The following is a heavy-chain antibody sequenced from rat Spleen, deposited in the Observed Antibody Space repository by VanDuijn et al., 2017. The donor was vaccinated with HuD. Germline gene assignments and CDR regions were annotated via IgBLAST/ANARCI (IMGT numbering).Heavy chain of an antibody. Sequence: EVQLVESGGGLVQPGRSLNLSCAASGFTFSNYDMAWVRQAPKKGLEWVATISYDGSSTNYRDSVKGRFTISRDNAKSTLYLQMDSLRSEDTATYYCARHKAAFDYWGQGVMVTVSS. CDR2: ISYDGSST. V-gene: IGHV5-7*01. CDR3: ARHKAAFDY. CDR1: GFTFSNYD. J-gene: IGHJ2*01. D-gene: IGHD1-2*01.